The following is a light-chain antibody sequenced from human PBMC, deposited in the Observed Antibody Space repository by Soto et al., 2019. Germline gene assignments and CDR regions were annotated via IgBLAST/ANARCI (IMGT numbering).Light chain of an antibody. CDR3: CSYAGSSTFV. CDR2: EVS. V-gene: IGLV2-23*02. CDR1: SSDVGSYNL. Sequence: QPVLTQPASVSGSPGQSITISCTGTSSDVGSYNLVSWYQQHPGKAPKLMIYEVSKRPSGVSNRFSGSKSGNTASLTISGLHAEDEADYYCCSYAGSSTFVFGTGTKLTVL. J-gene: IGLJ1*01.